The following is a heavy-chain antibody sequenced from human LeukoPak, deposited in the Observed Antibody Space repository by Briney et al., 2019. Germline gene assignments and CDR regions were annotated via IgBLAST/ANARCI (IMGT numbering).Heavy chain of an antibody. D-gene: IGHD2-15*01. Sequence: PGGSLRLSCAASGFTFSSYGMHWVRQAPGKGLEWVAFIRYDGSNKYYADPVKGRFTISRDNSKNTLYLQMNSLRAEDTAVYYCAKDLYCSGGSCYPYGMDVWGQGTTVTVSS. J-gene: IGHJ6*02. V-gene: IGHV3-30*02. CDR3: AKDLYCSGGSCYPYGMDV. CDR1: GFTFSSYG. CDR2: IRYDGSNK.